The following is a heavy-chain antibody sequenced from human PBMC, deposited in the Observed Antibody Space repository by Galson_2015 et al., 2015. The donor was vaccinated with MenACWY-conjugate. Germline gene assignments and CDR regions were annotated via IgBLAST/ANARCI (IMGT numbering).Heavy chain of an antibody. CDR2: ISDSGRTT. Sequence: SLRLSCAVSGFPFSSYAMTWVRQAPGKGLEWVSTISDSGRTTYYADSVQGRFLISRDNSKNQVFLQMNSLRAEDAAAYYCAKDLVKNYEMLTGYFSDWGQGALVTVSS. D-gene: IGHD3-9*01. CDR3: AKDLVKNYEMLTGYFSD. V-gene: IGHV3-23*01. CDR1: GFPFSSYA. J-gene: IGHJ4*02.